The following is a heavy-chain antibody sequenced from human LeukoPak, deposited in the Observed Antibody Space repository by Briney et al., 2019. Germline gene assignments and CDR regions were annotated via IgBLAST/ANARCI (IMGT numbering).Heavy chain of an antibody. Sequence: SGGSLRLSCAASGFTFSGYARSWVHQAPGKGLEWVSAISGSGGSTYYADSVKGRFTISRDNSKNTLYLQMNSLRAEDTAVYYCAKDLSVTGDWDFDYWAREPWSPSPQ. V-gene: IGHV3-23*01. J-gene: IGHJ4*02. CDR2: ISGSGGST. CDR3: AKDLSVTGDWDFDY. CDR1: GFTFSGYA. D-gene: IGHD7-27*01.